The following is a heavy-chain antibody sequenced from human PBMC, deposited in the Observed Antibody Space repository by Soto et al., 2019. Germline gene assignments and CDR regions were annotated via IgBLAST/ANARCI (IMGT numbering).Heavy chain of an antibody. CDR1: GGSISSYY. V-gene: IGHV4-59*08. CDR2: IYYSGST. Sequence: PSETLSLTCTVSGGSISSYYWSWIRPPPGKGLEWIGYIYYSGSTNYNPSLKSRVTISVDTSKNQFSLKLSSVTAADTAVYYCARHLNRGVVMPFYDYWGQGTLVTVSS. J-gene: IGHJ4*02. D-gene: IGHD3-3*01. CDR3: ARHLNRGVVMPFYDY.